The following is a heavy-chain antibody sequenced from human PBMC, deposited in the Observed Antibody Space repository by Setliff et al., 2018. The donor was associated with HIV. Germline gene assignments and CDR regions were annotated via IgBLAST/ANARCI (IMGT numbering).Heavy chain of an antibody. V-gene: IGHV4-31*03. CDR2: IYYSGNT. CDR3: ARGTTSITFDY. D-gene: IGHD1-1*01. CDR1: GGSISSEGYY. J-gene: IGHJ4*02. Sequence: SETLSLTCTVSGGSISSEGYYWSWIRQHPGKGLEWIGYIYYSGNTYYSPSLKSRLTMSIDTSKSHFSLNLNSVTAADTAVYYCARGTTSITFDYRSQGTLVTVSS.